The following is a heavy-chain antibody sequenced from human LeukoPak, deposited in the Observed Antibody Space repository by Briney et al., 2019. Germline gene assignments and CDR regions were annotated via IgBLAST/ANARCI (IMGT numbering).Heavy chain of an antibody. CDR3: AKIHVGYYFDY. Sequence: PGGSLRLSCAASGFTFSSYAVSWVRQAPGKGLEWVSAIAGSGAGTYYSDSVKGRFTISRDNSKNTLYLQMNSLRAEDTAVYYCAKIHVGYYFDYWGQGTLVTVSS. CDR2: IAGSGAGT. D-gene: IGHD1-26*01. CDR1: GFTFSSYA. J-gene: IGHJ4*02. V-gene: IGHV3-23*01.